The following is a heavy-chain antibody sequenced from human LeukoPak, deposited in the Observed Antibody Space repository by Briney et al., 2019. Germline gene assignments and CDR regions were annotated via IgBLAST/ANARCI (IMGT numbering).Heavy chain of an antibody. CDR3: ARLSGYRPYYYYYYSIDV. CDR2: IKQDGSEK. CDR1: GFTFSSYW. V-gene: IGHV3-7*01. J-gene: IGHJ6*03. D-gene: IGHD3-22*01. Sequence: GGSLRLSCAASGFTFSSYWMSWVRQAPGKGLEWVANIKQDGSEKYYVDSVKGRFTISRDNAKNSLYLQMNSLRAEDTAVYYCARLSGYRPYYYYYYSIDVWGKGTTVTVSS.